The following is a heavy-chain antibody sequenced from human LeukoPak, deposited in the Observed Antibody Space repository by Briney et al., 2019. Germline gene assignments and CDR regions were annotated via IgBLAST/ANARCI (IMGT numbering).Heavy chain of an antibody. V-gene: IGHV1-69*01. D-gene: IGHD1/OR15-1a*01. J-gene: IGHJ6*03. CDR1: GGTFSSYA. CDR2: IIPIFGTA. CDR3: ARGEQYYYYYYMDV. Sequence: SVKVSCKASGGTFSSYAISWVRQAPGQGLEWMGGIIPIFGTANYAQKFQGRVTITADESTSTAYMELTSLRAEDTAVYYCARGEQYYYYYYMDVWGKGTTVTVS.